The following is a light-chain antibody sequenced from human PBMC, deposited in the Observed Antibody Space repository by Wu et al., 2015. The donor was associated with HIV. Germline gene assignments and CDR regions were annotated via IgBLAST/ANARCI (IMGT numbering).Light chain of an antibody. Sequence: EIVLTQSPGTLSLSPGERATLSCRASQSVSNSYLAWYQQKPGQAPRLLIYGASSRATGIPDRFSGSGSGTDFTLTISRLEPEDFAVYYCQQYSDSPYSFGQGTKAGDQT. CDR1: QSVSNSY. J-gene: IGKJ2*03. CDR2: GAS. CDR3: QQYSDSPYS. V-gene: IGKV3-20*01.